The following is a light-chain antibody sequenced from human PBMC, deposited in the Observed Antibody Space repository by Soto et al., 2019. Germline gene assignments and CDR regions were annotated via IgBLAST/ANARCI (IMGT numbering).Light chain of an antibody. CDR3: QQFSSYPLT. CDR2: DAS. Sequence: EIVLTQSPGTLSLSPGESATLSFRASQSVSSNYLAWYQQKPGQAPRLLIYDASSRATGIPDRFSGGGSGTDFTLTISRLQPEDFAVYYCQQFSSYPLTFGGGTNVDI. CDR1: QSVSSNY. V-gene: IGKV3-20*01. J-gene: IGKJ4*01.